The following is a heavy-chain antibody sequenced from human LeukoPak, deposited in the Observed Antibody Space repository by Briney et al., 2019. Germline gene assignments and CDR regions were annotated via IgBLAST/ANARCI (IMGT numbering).Heavy chain of an antibody. CDR3: TTMSPIVLRLQAGQN. J-gene: IGHJ4*02. Sequence: GGSLRLSCAASGFTSSNAWMSWVRQAPGKGLEWVGRIKSKTDGGTTEYAAPVKGRFTISRDDSKNTLYLQMNSLKTEDTAVYYCTTMSPIVLRLQAGQNWGQGTLVTVSS. CDR1: GFTSSNAW. V-gene: IGHV3-15*01. D-gene: IGHD2-8*01. CDR2: IKSKTDGGTT.